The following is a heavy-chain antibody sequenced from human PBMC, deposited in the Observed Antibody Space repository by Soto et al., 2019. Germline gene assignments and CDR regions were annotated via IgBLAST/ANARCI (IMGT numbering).Heavy chain of an antibody. CDR1: GGTFSSYA. CDR2: IIPIFGTA. V-gene: IGHV1-69*01. D-gene: IGHD3-22*01. CDR3: ATLLPPRGAPRPYDSSGYPIDY. J-gene: IGHJ4*02. Sequence: QVQLVQSGAEVKKPGSSVKVSCKASGGTFSSYAISWVRQAPGQGLEWMGGIIPIFGTANYAQKFQGRVTITADESTSTAYMELSSLCSEDTAVYYCATLLPPRGAPRPYDSSGYPIDYWGQGTLVTVSS.